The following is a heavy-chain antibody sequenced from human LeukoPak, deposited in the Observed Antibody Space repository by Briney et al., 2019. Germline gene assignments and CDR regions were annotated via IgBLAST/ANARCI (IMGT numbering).Heavy chain of an antibody. CDR1: GFTFSNYA. CDR3: ARDRRWWVQLETGDYYYGMDV. Sequence: GGSLRLSCVVSGFTFSNYAMHWVRQAPGQAPGKGLEWVAVMSYDGSHEYYADSVKGRFTISRDNAKNSLYLQMNSLRAEDTAVYYCARDRRWWVQLETGDYYYGMDVWGQGTTVTVSS. CDR2: MSYDGSHE. J-gene: IGHJ6*02. V-gene: IGHV3-30*04. D-gene: IGHD5-18*01.